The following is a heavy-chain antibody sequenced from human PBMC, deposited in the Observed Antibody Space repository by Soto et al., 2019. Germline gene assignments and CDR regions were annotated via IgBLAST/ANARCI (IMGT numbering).Heavy chain of an antibody. CDR3: ARGPFRGCSYGSAY. V-gene: IGHV4-34*01. Sequence: QVQLQQWGAGLLKPSETLSLTCAVYGGSFSGYYWSWIRQPPGKGLEWIGEINHSGSTNYNPSLKIRVTISVEPSKNLSSLKRSSVTAADRAVYYCARGPFRGCSYGSAYWGQGTLVTVSS. D-gene: IGHD5-18*01. CDR2: INHSGST. J-gene: IGHJ4*02. CDR1: GGSFSGYY.